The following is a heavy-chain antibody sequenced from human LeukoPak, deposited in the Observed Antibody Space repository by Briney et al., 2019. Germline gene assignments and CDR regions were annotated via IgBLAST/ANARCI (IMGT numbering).Heavy chain of an antibody. CDR2: ISSSGSTI. D-gene: IGHD3-22*01. CDR3: ARSRITMIVVED. CDR1: GFTFSDYY. Sequence: GGSLRLSCAASGFTFSDYYMSWIRQAPGKGPEWVSYISSSGSTIYYADSVKGRFTISRDNAKNSLYLQMNSLRAEDTAVYYCARSRITMIVVEDWGQGTLVTVSS. J-gene: IGHJ4*02. V-gene: IGHV3-11*01.